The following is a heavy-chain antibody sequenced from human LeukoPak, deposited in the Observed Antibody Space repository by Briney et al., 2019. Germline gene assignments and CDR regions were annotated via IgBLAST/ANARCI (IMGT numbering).Heavy chain of an antibody. V-gene: IGHV4-39*01. D-gene: IGHD3-22*01. Sequence: SETLSLTCTVSGGPISSSSDSWGSICQPPAKRMECIGSIYYSGSTYYNPSLKSRVTISVDTSKNQFSLKLSSVTAADTAVYYCARRVVVILDNVFDYWGQGTLVTVSS. J-gene: IGHJ4*02. CDR2: IYYSGST. CDR1: GGPISSSSDS. CDR3: ARRVVVILDNVFDY.